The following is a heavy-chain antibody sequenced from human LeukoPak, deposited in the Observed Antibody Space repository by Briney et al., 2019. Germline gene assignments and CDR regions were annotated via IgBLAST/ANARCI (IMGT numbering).Heavy chain of an antibody. CDR1: GFTFDDYA. J-gene: IGHJ4*02. D-gene: IGHD5-18*01. CDR3: AKDRVDTAMVTAFDY. V-gene: IGHV3-9*01. Sequence: GRSLRLSCAASGFTFDDYAMHWVRQAPGKGLEWVSGISWNSGSIGYADSVKGRFTISRDNAKNSLYLQMNSLRAEDTALYYCAKDRVDTAMVTAFDYWGQGTLVTVSS. CDR2: ISWNSGSI.